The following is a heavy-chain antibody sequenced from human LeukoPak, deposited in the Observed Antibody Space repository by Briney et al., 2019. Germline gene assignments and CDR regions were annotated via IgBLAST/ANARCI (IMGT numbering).Heavy chain of an antibody. Sequence: ASVKVSCKASGYTFTDHYIHWVREAPGQGLEWMGWINPKSGDTNYAQNFQGRVTMTRDTSISTAYMELSRLKSDDTAVFYCARRSWHDYWGQGTLVTVSS. J-gene: IGHJ4*02. CDR2: INPKSGDT. CDR3: ARRSWHDY. CDR1: GYTFTDHY. D-gene: IGHD6-13*01. V-gene: IGHV1-2*02.